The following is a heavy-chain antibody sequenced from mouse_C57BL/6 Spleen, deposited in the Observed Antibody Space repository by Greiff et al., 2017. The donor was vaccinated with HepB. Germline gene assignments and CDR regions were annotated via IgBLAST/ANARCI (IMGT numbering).Heavy chain of an antibody. V-gene: IGHV1-69*01. CDR2: IDPSDSYT. CDR3: ARLEDYGWFAY. CDR1: GYTFTSYW. J-gene: IGHJ3*01. D-gene: IGHD2-4*01. Sequence: VKLQQPGAELVMPGASVKLSCKASGYTFTSYWMHWVKQRPGQGLEWIGEIDPSDSYTNYNQKFKGKSTLTVDKSSSTAYMQLSSLTSEDSAVYYCARLEDYGWFAYWGQGTLVTVSA.